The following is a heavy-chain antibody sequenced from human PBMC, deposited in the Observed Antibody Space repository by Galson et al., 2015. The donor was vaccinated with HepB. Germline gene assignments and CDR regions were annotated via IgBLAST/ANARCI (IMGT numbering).Heavy chain of an antibody. CDR1: GFTFSPFA. D-gene: IGHD6-13*01. Sequence: SLRLSCAASGFTFSPFALSWVRQAPGKGLEWVSTISGSGGSSFYADSVKGRFTISRDNSKNTVHLQMSSLRAEDTAIYYCVKRGAAPGLFDYWGPGTLVTVSS. CDR2: ISGSGGSS. J-gene: IGHJ4*02. V-gene: IGHV3-23*01. CDR3: VKRGAAPGLFDY.